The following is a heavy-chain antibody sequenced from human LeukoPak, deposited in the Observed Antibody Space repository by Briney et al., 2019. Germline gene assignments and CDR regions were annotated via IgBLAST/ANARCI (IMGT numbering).Heavy chain of an antibody. J-gene: IGHJ4*02. D-gene: IGHD2-8*02. V-gene: IGHV3-30*02. CDR2: IAHHGNNK. CDR3: AKDGSWSCTD. Sequence: AGGSLRLSCGASGFTSSSYAMSWGRQGPGKGLEWVAYIAHHGNNKYYADSVKGRFTISRDNSKRTLYLQMNSLRVDDTAVYYCAKDGSWSCTDWGQGTLVTVSS. CDR1: GFTSSSYA.